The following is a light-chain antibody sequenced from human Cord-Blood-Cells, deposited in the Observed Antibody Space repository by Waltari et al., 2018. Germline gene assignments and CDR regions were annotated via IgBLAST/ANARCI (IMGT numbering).Light chain of an antibody. CDR2: DAS. J-gene: IGKJ4*01. V-gene: IGKV1-33*01. Sequence: DIQMTQSLSSLSASVGDRVTTTCQASQDISNYLNWYPQKPGNAPKLLIYDASNLETGVPSRFSGRGSGTDFTFTISSLQPEDIATYYCQQYDNLPLTFGGGTKVEIK. CDR1: QDISNY. CDR3: QQYDNLPLT.